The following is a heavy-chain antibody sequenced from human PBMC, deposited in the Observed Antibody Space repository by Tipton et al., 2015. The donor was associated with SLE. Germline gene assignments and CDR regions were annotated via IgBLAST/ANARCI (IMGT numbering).Heavy chain of an antibody. J-gene: IGHJ4*02. CDR3: ARGIDWRYFDY. D-gene: IGHD3-9*01. V-gene: IGHV4-59*01. CDR1: GGSISSYY. CDR2: IYYSGST. Sequence: TLSLTCTVSGGSISSYYWSWIRQPPGKGLEWIGYIYYSGSTNYNPSLKSRVTISVDTSKNQFSLKLSSVTAADTAVYYCARGIDWRYFDYWGQGTLVTVSS.